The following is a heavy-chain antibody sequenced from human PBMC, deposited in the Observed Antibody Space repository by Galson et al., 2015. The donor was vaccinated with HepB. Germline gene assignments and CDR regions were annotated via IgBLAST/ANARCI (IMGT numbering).Heavy chain of an antibody. D-gene: IGHD4-23*01. CDR3: AISPGGTHWYFDL. V-gene: IGHV1-69*08. CDR1: GGIFRTYT. CDR2: IIPIIDTA. Sequence: SCKASGGIFRTYTVNWVRQAPGQGLEWMGRIIPIIDTANYAQKFRGRITITADKSTSTAYMELSSLRSEDTAVYYCAISPGGTHWYFDLWGRGTLVSVSS. J-gene: IGHJ2*01.